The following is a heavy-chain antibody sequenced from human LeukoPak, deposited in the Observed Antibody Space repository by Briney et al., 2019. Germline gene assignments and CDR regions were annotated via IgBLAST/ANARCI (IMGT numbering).Heavy chain of an antibody. CDR1: GFTFSSYA. CDR2: ISGSGGST. CDR3: AKDDYGSGSYTFDY. V-gene: IGHV3-23*01. D-gene: IGHD3-10*01. J-gene: IGHJ4*02. Sequence: GGSLRLSCAASGFTFSSYAVSWVRQAPGKGLEWVSAISGSGGSTYYADSVKGRFTISRDNSKNTLYLQMNSLRAEDTAVYYCAKDDYGSGSYTFDYWGQGTLVTVSS.